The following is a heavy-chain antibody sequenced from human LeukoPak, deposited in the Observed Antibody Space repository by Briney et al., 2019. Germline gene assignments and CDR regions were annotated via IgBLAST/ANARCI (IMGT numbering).Heavy chain of an antibody. J-gene: IGHJ4*02. D-gene: IGHD2-2*03. Sequence: KPSETLSLTCTVSGGSISSYYWSWIRQPPGKGLEWIGYIYYSGSTNYNPSLKSRVTISVDTSKNQFSLKLSSVTAADTAVYYCARHSRLDKSSLSWADYWGQGTLVTVSS. CDR1: GGSISSYY. V-gene: IGHV4-59*08. CDR3: ARHSRLDKSSLSWADY. CDR2: IYYSGST.